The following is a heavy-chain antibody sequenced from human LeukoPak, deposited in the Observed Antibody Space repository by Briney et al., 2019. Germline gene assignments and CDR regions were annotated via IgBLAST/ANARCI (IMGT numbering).Heavy chain of an antibody. CDR1: GYTFTSYY. CDR2: INPSGGST. Sequence: ASVKVSCKASGYTFTSYYMHWVRQAPGQGLEWMGIINPSGGSTSYAQKFQGRVTMTRDTSTGTVYMELSSLRSEDTAVYYCAREGGKITFGGVTSFDYWGQGTLVTVSS. D-gene: IGHD3-16*01. V-gene: IGHV1-46*01. J-gene: IGHJ4*02. CDR3: AREGGKITFGGVTSFDY.